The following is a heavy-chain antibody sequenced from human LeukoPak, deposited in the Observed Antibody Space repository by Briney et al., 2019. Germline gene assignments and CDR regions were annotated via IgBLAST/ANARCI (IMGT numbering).Heavy chain of an antibody. CDR1: GGSISSSSYY. V-gene: IGHV4-39*01. CDR2: IYYSGST. CDR3: ARLYYYYYMDV. J-gene: IGHJ6*03. Sequence: SETLSLTCTVSGGSISSSSYYWGWIRQPPGKGLEWIGSIYYSGSTYYNPSLKSRVTISVDTSKNQFSLKLSSVTAADTAVYYCARLYYYYYMDVWGKGTTVTISS.